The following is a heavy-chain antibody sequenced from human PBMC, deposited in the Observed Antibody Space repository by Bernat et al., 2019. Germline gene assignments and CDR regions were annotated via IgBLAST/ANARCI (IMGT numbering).Heavy chain of an antibody. CDR2: IYYSGST. Sequence: QLQLQESGPGLVKPSETLSLTCTVSGGSISSSSYYWGWIRQPPGKGLEWIGSIYYSGSTYYNPSLKSRVTISVDTSKNQFSLKLSPVTAADTAVYYCARLEYYDFWSGPGYFDYWGQGTLVTVSS. D-gene: IGHD3-3*01. J-gene: IGHJ4*02. V-gene: IGHV4-39*01. CDR3: ARLEYYDFWSGPGYFDY. CDR1: GGSISSSSYY.